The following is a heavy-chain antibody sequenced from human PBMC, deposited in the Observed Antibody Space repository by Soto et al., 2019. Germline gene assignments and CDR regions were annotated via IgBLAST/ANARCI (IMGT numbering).Heavy chain of an antibody. CDR2: ISYDGSNK. CDR1: GFTFSSYS. J-gene: IGHJ4*02. Sequence: GGSLRLSCAASGFTFSSYSMNWVRQAPGKGLEWVAVISYDGSNKYYADSVKGRLTISRDNSKNTLYLQMNSPRAEDTAVYYCAKGDKYYYDSSGYYHQGIDYWGQGTLVTVSS. CDR3: AKGDKYYYDSSGYYHQGIDY. V-gene: IGHV3-30*18. D-gene: IGHD3-22*01.